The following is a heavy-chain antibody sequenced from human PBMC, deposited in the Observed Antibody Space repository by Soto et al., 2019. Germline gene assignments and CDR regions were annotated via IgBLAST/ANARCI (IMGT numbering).Heavy chain of an antibody. Sequence: EVQLVESGGGMVQPGGSLRLSCVASGFVVTSNYMSWVRQGPGKRLHWVSVIYMGGNTNYADSVKGRCTISRDNYKNSASLQMTSLRVEDTAIYYCARAQCSGASCYFVAWCQGTLVTVSS. V-gene: IGHV3-66*01. CDR3: ARAQCSGASCYFVA. D-gene: IGHD2-15*01. J-gene: IGHJ4*02. CDR1: GFVVTSNY. CDR2: IYMGGNT.